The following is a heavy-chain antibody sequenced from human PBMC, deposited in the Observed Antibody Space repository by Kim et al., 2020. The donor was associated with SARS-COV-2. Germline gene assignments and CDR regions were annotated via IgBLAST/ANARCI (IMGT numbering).Heavy chain of an antibody. Sequence: GGSLRLSCAASGFTFSSYSMNWVRQAPGKGLEWVSSISSSSSYIYYADSVKGRFTISRDNAKNSLYLQMNSLRAEDTAVYYCARKHYYGSGSKYGMDVWGQGTTVTVSS. J-gene: IGHJ6*02. V-gene: IGHV3-21*01. D-gene: IGHD3-10*01. CDR1: GFTFSSYS. CDR2: ISSSSSYI. CDR3: ARKHYYGSGSKYGMDV.